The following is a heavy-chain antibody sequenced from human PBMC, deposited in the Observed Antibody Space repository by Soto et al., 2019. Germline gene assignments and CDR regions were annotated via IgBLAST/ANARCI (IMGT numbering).Heavy chain of an antibody. CDR1: GYSISSSNW. J-gene: IGHJ4*02. Sequence: QVQLQESGPGLVKPSDTLSLTCAVSGYSISSSNWWGWVRQPPGKGLEWIGYIYYSGTTYYTPSLKSRVTISVDTSKNQFSLKLTSVTAVDTDVYYCARREIQGPIDYWGQGTLVTVSS. CDR3: ARREIQGPIDY. CDR2: IYYSGTT. D-gene: IGHD1-26*01. V-gene: IGHV4-28*01.